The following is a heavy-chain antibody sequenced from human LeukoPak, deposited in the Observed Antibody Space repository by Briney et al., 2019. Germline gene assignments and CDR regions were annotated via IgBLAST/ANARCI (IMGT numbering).Heavy chain of an antibody. V-gene: IGHV3-30*02. Sequence: GGSLRLSCAASGFSFSNYGMHWVRQAPGKGLERVAFVRYDESTKFYADSVKGRFTISRDNSKTTLYLQMNSLRPEDTAVYYCAKDVPAAYFDYWGQGTLVTVSS. D-gene: IGHD2-2*01. CDR3: AKDVPAAYFDY. CDR1: GFSFSNYG. CDR2: VRYDESTK. J-gene: IGHJ4*02.